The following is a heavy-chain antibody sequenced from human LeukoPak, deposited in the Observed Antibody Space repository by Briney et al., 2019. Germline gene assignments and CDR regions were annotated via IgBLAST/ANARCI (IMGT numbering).Heavy chain of an antibody. D-gene: IGHD3-3*01. CDR1: GFTFSSYA. CDR3: AKDNHYDFWSGYSFDY. CDR2: ISGSGGST. Sequence: GGSLRLSCAASGFTFSSYAMSWVRQAPGKGLEWVSAISGSGGSTYYADSVKGRFTISRDNSKNTLYLQMNSLRAEDTAVYYCAKDNHYDFWSGYSFDYWGQGTLVTVSS. V-gene: IGHV3-23*01. J-gene: IGHJ4*02.